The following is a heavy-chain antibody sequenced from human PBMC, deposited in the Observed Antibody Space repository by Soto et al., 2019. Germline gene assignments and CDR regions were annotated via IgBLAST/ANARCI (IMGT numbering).Heavy chain of an antibody. CDR2: INHSGST. CDR3: ARGGVY. D-gene: IGHD3-16*01. CDR1: GGSFSGYY. Sequence: SETLSLTCAVYGGSFSGYYWSWIRQPPGKGLEWIGEINHSGSTNYNPSLKSRVTISVDTSKNQFSLKLSSVTAADTAVYYCARGGVYWGQGTLVTVSS. V-gene: IGHV4-34*01. J-gene: IGHJ4*02.